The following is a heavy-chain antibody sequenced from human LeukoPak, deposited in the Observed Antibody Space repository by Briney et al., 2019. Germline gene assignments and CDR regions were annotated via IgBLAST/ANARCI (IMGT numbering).Heavy chain of an antibody. D-gene: IGHD2-2*01. Sequence: SETLSLTCTVSGGSISNYYWNWIRQPPGKGLEWIGYIYYTGNTNYNPSLKSRVTMSVDTSKNQFSLKLSSVTAADTAVYYCAREDCSSTSCFPRYYYYMDVWGKGTTVTISS. V-gene: IGHV4-59*12. CDR3: AREDCSSTSCFPRYYYYMDV. J-gene: IGHJ6*03. CDR2: IYYTGNT. CDR1: GGSISNYY.